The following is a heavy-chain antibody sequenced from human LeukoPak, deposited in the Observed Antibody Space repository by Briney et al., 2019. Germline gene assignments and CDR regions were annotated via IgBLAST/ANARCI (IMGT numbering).Heavy chain of an antibody. J-gene: IGHJ4*02. Sequence: GGSLRLSCAASGFTFSSYAMHWVRQAPGRGLEYVSAISSNGGSTYYANSVKGRFTISRDNSKNTLYLQMGSLRAEDMAVYYCARFGRFLEWLPGEHYWGQGTLVTVSS. CDR2: ISSNGGST. CDR3: ARFGRFLEWLPGEHY. D-gene: IGHD3-3*01. V-gene: IGHV3-64*01. CDR1: GFTFSSYA.